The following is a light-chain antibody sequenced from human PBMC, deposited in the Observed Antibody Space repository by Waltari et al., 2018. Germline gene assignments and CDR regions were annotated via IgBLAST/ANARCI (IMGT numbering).Light chain of an antibody. CDR3: QQSSHIPYT. J-gene: IGKJ2*01. CDR2: EVS. CDR1: QNIRTR. Sequence: DVQMTQSPSSLSASIADRVTITFRASQNIRTRLIWYQQKPGSAPKVLIYEVSNLQSGVPSRFSGTGSGTDFTLTISSPQPEDSATYYCQQSSHIPYTFGQGTKLEIK. V-gene: IGKV1-39*01.